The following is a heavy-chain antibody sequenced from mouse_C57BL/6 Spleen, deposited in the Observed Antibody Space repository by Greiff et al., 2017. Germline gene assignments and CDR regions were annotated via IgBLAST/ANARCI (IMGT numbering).Heavy chain of an antibody. CDR1: GFTFSSYA. CDR3: ARDNFAD. CDR2: ISDGGSYT. D-gene: IGHD1-3*01. Sequence: DVMLVESGGGLVKPGGSLKLSCAASGFTFSSYAMSWVRQTPEKRLEWVATISDGGSYTYYPDNVKGRFTISRDNAKNNLYLQMSHLKSEDTAMYYCARDNFADWGQGTLVTVSA. J-gene: IGHJ3*01. V-gene: IGHV5-4*01.